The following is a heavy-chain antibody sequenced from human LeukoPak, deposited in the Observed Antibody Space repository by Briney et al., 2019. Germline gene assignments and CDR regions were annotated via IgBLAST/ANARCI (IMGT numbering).Heavy chain of an antibody. D-gene: IGHD3-22*01. CDR2: IYHSGST. CDR1: GGSISSGGYS. J-gene: IGHJ5*02. CDR3: ARVRADYYDSSGYPRGWFDP. Sequence: SETLSLTCAVSGGSISSGGYSWSWIRQPPGKGLEWIGYIYHSGSTYYNPSLKSRATISVDRSKNQFSLKLSSVTAADTAVYYCARVRADYYDSSGYPRGWFDPWGQGTLVTVSP. V-gene: IGHV4-30-2*01.